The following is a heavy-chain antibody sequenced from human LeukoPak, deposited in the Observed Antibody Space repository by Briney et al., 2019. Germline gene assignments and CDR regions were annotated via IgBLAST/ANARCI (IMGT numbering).Heavy chain of an antibody. CDR3: ATLMAGTRVDY. CDR1: GFTFSSYG. CDR2: IRYDGSNK. D-gene: IGHD6-19*01. V-gene: IGHV3-33*01. Sequence: GRSLRLSCAASGFTFSSYGMHRVRQAPGKGLEWVAVIRYDGSNKYYADSVKGRFTISRDNSKNTLYLQMNSLRAEDTAVYYCATLMAGTRVDYWGQGTLVTVSS. J-gene: IGHJ4*02.